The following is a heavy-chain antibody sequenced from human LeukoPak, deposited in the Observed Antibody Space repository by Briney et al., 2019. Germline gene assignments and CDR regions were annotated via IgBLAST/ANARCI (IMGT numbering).Heavy chain of an antibody. CDR2: IIPIFGIA. J-gene: IGHJ4*02. D-gene: IGHD4-17*01. Sequence: SVKVSCKASGGTFSSYAISWVRQAPGRGLEWMGRIIPIFGIANYAQKFQGRVTITADKSTSTAYMELSSLRSEDTAVYYCAVNYDYGDHGGGYWGQGTLVTVSS. V-gene: IGHV1-69*04. CDR1: GGTFSSYA. CDR3: AVNYDYGDHGGGY.